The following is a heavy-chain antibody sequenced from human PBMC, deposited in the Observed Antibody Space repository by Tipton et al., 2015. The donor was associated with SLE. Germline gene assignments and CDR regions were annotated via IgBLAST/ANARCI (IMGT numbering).Heavy chain of an antibody. V-gene: IGHV4-34*01. CDR3: ARHMRRRWGSGMAAKIDAFDI. Sequence: TLSLTCAVYGGSFSGYYWSWIRQPPGKGLEWIGEINHSGSTNYHPSLKSRVTISVDTSKNQFSLKLSSVTAADTAVYYCARHMRRRWGSGMAAKIDAFDIWGQGTMVTVSS. J-gene: IGHJ3*02. CDR1: GGSFSGYY. D-gene: IGHD3-10*01. CDR2: INHSGST.